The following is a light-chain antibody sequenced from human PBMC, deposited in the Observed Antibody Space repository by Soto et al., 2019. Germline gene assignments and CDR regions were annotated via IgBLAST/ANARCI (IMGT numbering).Light chain of an antibody. J-gene: IGKJ1*01. CDR3: QQLNSYPRT. Sequence: DLQLTQSPSFLSASVGDRVTITCRASQGISSYLAWYQQKPGKAPKLLIYAASTLQSGVPSRFSGSGSGTEFTLTISSLQTEDFATYHCQQLNSYPRTFGQGTKVEIK. CDR1: QGISSY. V-gene: IGKV1-9*01. CDR2: AAS.